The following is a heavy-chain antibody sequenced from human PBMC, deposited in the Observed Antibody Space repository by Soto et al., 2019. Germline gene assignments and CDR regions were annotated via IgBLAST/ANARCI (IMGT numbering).Heavy chain of an antibody. Sequence: GGALRVSCAAPGFTFSSYAMSWVRQAPGKGLDWVSAISGSGGSTYYADSVKGRFTISRDNSKNTLYLQMNSLRAEDTAVYYCAKDTDNWNSLADWGQGTLVTVS. CDR3: AKDTDNWNSLAD. CDR2: ISGSGGST. V-gene: IGHV3-23*01. CDR1: GFTFSSYA. J-gene: IGHJ4*02. D-gene: IGHD1-7*01.